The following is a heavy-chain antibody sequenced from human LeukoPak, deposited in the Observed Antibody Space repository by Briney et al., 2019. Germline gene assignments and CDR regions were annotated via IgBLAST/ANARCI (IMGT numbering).Heavy chain of an antibody. Sequence: GGSLRLSCAASGFTFSSYGMHWVRQAPGKGLEWVAVIWYDGSNKYYADSVKGRFTISRDNSKNTLYLQMNSLRAEDTAVYYCARDGPPGLGGMDVWGQGTTVTVSS. J-gene: IGHJ6*02. D-gene: IGHD3-9*01. V-gene: IGHV3-33*01. CDR3: ARDGPPGLGGMDV. CDR1: GFTFSSYG. CDR2: IWYDGSNK.